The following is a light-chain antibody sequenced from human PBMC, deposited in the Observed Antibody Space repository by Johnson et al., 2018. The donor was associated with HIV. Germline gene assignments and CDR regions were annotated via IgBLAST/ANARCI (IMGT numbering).Light chain of an antibody. V-gene: IGLV1-51*02. Sequence: QSVLTQPPSMSAAPGQRVTISCSGSSSNIGNNYVSWYQQLPGTAPKLLIYENNKRPSGIPDLFSGSKSGTSATLCITGLQTGDEADYYCGTWDNGLMSYVFGSGTKVTVL. CDR3: GTWDNGLMSYV. CDR2: ENN. J-gene: IGLJ1*01. CDR1: SSNIGNNY.